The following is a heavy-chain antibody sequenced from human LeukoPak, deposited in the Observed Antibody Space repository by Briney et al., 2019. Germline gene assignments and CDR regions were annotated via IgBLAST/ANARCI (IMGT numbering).Heavy chain of an antibody. J-gene: IGHJ5*02. CDR3: ARVLLWFGELDTTWFDP. CDR2: INHSGST. CDR1: GGSFSGYY. V-gene: IGHV4-34*01. Sequence: PSETLSLTCAVYGGSFSGYYWSWIRQPPGKGLEWIGEINHSGSTNYNPSLKSRVTISVDTSKNQFSLKLSSVTAADTAVYYCARVLLWFGELDTTWFDPWGQGTLVTVSS. D-gene: IGHD3-10*01.